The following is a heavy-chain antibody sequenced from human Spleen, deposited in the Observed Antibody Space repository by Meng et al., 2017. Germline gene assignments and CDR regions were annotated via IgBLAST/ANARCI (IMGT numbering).Heavy chain of an antibody. CDR3: AKDNHY. V-gene: IGHV3-30*18. D-gene: IGHD1-14*01. CDR2: ISKDGTNK. CDR1: GFTFSSYA. Sequence: QVQLVESGGGVVKPGRSLRLSCAASGFTFSSYAMHWVRQAPGKGLEWVAVISKDGTNKYYGDSVKGRFTISRDNSKNTLYLQMNSLRAEDTAVYYCAKDNHYWGQGTLVTVSS. J-gene: IGHJ4*02.